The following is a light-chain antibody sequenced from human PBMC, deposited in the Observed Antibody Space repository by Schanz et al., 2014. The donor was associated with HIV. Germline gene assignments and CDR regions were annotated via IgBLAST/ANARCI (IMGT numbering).Light chain of an antibody. J-gene: IGLJ2*01. V-gene: IGLV2-8*01. CDR3: SSFAGNNKLL. CDR2: AVN. Sequence: QSALTQPPSASGSPGQSVAISCTGASSDIGVSWYQQYPGNAPKLMIFAVNRRTSGVPNRFSGSKSGNTASLTVSALQADDDADYYCSSFAGNNKLLFGGGTKLTVL. CDR1: SSDIG.